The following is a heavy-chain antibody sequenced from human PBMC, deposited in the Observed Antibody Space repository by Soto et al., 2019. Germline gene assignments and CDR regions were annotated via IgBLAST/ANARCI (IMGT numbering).Heavy chain of an antibody. Sequence: ASVKVSCKASGYTFTSYGISWVRQAPGQGLEWMGWISAYNGNTNYAQKLQGRVTMTTDTSTSTAYMELRSLRSDDTAVYYCARESIVVVVAATLDYSYYGMDVWGQGTTVTVSS. J-gene: IGHJ6*02. CDR3: ARESIVVVVAATLDYSYYGMDV. D-gene: IGHD2-15*01. V-gene: IGHV1-18*01. CDR1: GYTFTSYG. CDR2: ISAYNGNT.